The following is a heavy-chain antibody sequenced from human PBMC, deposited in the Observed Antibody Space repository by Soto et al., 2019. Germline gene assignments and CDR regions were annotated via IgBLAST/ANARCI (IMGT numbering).Heavy chain of an antibody. CDR3: ARGKVSLPPIAAADPLDY. CDR2: IIPIFGTA. V-gene: IGHV1-69*13. J-gene: IGHJ4*02. Sequence: SVKVSCKASGGTFSSYAISWVRQAPGQGLEWMGGIIPIFGTANYAQKFQGRVTITADESTSTAYMELSSLRSEDTAVYYCARGKVSLPPIAAADPLDYWGQGTLVTVSS. CDR1: GGTFSSYA. D-gene: IGHD6-13*01.